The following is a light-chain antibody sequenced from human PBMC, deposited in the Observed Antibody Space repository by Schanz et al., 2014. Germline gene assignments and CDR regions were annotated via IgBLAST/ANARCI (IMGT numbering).Light chain of an antibody. V-gene: IGLV2-14*03. CDR1: SSDVGGYNY. CDR2: DVS. Sequence: QSALTQPASVSGSPGQSITISCTGTSSDVGGYNYVSWYQQYPGKAPKLMIYDVSNRPSGVSNRFSGSKSGNTASLTISGLQAEDEAEYYCCSFGSSSSFERVFGGGTKLTVL. J-gene: IGLJ3*02. CDR3: CSFGSSSSFERV.